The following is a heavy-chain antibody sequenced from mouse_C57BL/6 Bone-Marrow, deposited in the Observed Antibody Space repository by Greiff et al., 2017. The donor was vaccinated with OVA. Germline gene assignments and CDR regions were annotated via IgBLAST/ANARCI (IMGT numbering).Heavy chain of an antibody. CDR1: GYTFISYW. J-gene: IGHJ3*01. CDR3: ARSGYGYGRAWFAY. V-gene: IGHV1-55*01. D-gene: IGHD2-2*01. Sequence: FQLQQPGDKLVKQGTSVKIYGKDSGYTFISYWITWVKQRPGQGLEWIGDIYPGSGSTNYNEKFKSKATLTVDTSSIPASMQLSSLTSEDSTFYYCARSGYGYGRAWFAYWGQGTLVTVSA. CDR2: IYPGSGST.